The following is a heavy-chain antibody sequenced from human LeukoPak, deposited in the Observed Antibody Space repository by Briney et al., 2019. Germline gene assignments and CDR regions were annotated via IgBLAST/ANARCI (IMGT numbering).Heavy chain of an antibody. CDR2: IKEDGSEI. Sequence: GGSLRLSCAASGFNFSTYWMTWVRQVPGKGLEWVANIKEDGSEIYYVDAVKGRFSISRDNSKNTLYLQMNSLRAEDTAVYYCAEANSITIFGVISPVDYWGQGTLVTVSS. CDR3: AEANSITIFGVISPVDY. J-gene: IGHJ4*02. CDR1: GFNFSTYW. D-gene: IGHD3-3*01. V-gene: IGHV3-7*03.